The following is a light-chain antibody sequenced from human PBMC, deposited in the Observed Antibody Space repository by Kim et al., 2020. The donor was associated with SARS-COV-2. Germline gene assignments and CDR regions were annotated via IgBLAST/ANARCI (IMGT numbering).Light chain of an antibody. CDR2: YDS. Sequence: SYELTQPPSVSVAPGKTARITCGGNNIGSKSVHWYQQKPGQAPVLVIYYDSDRPSGIPERFSGSNSGNTATLTISRVEAGDEADYYCQVWESSSDHLVFG. J-gene: IGLJ2*01. CDR3: QVWESSSDHLV. CDR1: NIGSKS. V-gene: IGLV3-21*01.